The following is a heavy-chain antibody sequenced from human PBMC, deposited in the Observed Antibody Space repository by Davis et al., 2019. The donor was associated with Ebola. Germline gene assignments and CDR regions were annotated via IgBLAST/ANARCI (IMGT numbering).Heavy chain of an antibody. CDR3: ARDLGGGYSYGPHYYYYYMDV. D-gene: IGHD5-18*01. CDR1: GGSISSYY. Sequence: PSETLSLTCTVSGGSISSYYWSWIRQPPGKGLEWIGYIYYSGSTNYNPSLKSRVTISVDTSKNQFSLKLSSVTAADTAVYYCARDLGGGYSYGPHYYYYYMDVWGKGTTVTVSS. CDR2: IYYSGST. J-gene: IGHJ6*03. V-gene: IGHV4-59*01.